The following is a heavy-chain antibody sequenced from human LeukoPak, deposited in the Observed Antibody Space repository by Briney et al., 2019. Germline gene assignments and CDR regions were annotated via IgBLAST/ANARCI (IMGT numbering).Heavy chain of an antibody. V-gene: IGHV4-59*01. CDR1: GESFNNYY. CDR3: ARASGLNWNSPRFDP. D-gene: IGHD1-7*01. CDR2: IYYSGGT. Sequence: SETLPLTCAVYGESFNNYYWTWIRQSPGKGLEWIGSIYYSGGTYYNPSLKSRVTISIDTSKNQFSLKLSSVTAADTAVYYCARASGLNWNSPRFDPWGQGTLVTVSS. J-gene: IGHJ5*02.